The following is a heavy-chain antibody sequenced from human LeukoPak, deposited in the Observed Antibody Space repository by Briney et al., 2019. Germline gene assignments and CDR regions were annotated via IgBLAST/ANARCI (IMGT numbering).Heavy chain of an antibody. CDR2: MSVSSGLI. Sequence: GGSLRLSCAASGFTFSFYSMNWVRQAPGKGLEWVSSMSVSSGLIFYADSVKGRFTVSRDNAKNSLYRQMNSLRAEDTAVYYCAREFGGSASGAGYWGQGTLVTVSS. J-gene: IGHJ4*02. CDR1: GFTFSFYS. V-gene: IGHV3-21*01. CDR3: AREFGGSASGAGY. D-gene: IGHD3-10*01.